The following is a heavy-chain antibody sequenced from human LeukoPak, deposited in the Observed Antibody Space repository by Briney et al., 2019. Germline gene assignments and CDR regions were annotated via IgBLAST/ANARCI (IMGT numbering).Heavy chain of an antibody. J-gene: IGHJ6*02. D-gene: IGHD1-14*01. V-gene: IGHV3-33*01. CDR1: GFTFSYYA. Sequence: GRSLRLSCAASGFTFSYYAVHWVRQAPGKGLEWVAVIWYDGSNKYYADSVKGRFTISRDNSKNTVYLQMNSLRAEDTAVYYCAGVWQPPSGGYYGMDVWGQGTTVTVSS. CDR3: AGVWQPPSGGYYGMDV. CDR2: IWYDGSNK.